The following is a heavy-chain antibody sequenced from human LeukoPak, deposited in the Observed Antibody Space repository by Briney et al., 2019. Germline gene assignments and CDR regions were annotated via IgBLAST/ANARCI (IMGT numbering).Heavy chain of an antibody. J-gene: IGHJ4*02. CDR3: ARGPAYDILTGYYLGL. D-gene: IGHD3-9*01. V-gene: IGHV1-8*01. CDR1: GYTFTSYD. CDR2: MNPNSGNT. Sequence: ASVTVSCKASGYTFTSYDINWVRQATGQGLEWMGWMNPNSGNTGYAQKFQGRVTMTRNTSISTAYMELSSLRSEDTAVYYCARGPAYDILTGYYLGLWGQGTLVTVSS.